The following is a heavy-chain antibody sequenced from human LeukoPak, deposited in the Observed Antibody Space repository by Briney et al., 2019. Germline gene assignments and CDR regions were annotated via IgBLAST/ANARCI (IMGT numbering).Heavy chain of an antibody. D-gene: IGHD3-22*01. CDR2: INPNSGGT. V-gene: IGHV1-2*06. J-gene: IGHJ4*02. Sequence: ASVKVSCKASGYTFTGYYMDWVRQAPGQGLEWMGRINPNSGGTNYAQKFQGRVTMTRDTSISTAYMELSRLRSDDTAVYYCATYYYDSSAYPHWGQGTLVTVSS. CDR1: GYTFTGYY. CDR3: ATYYYDSSAYPH.